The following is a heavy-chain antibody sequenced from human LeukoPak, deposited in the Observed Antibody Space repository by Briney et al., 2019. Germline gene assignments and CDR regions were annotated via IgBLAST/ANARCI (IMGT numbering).Heavy chain of an antibody. J-gene: IGHJ4*02. CDR2: ISYDGNNA. V-gene: IGHV3-30*18. D-gene: IGHD1-7*01. CDR3: AKDGPRFGELQWDEFYFDH. CDR1: GFTFSSFA. Sequence: HPGGSLRLSCSASGFTFSSFAIHWVRQAPGKGLQWVAVISYDGNNAYYADSVEGRFTISKDNSKNTVYLEMSSLRNDDTAMYYCAKDGPRFGELQWDEFYFDHWGQGTLVTVSS.